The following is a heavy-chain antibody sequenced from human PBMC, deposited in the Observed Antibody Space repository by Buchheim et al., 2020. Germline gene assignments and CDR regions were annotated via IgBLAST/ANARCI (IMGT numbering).Heavy chain of an antibody. CDR2: IYNSGTT. CDR1: GASVSNISFY. Sequence: QVRLQESGPGLVKPSETLSLTCAVSGASVSNISFYWSWIRQPPGKGLEWIGYIYNSGTTNYSPSLKSRITMSVDTSRNQFSLRLRSVTAADTAVYYCAREFGLVREPADSYYYYSLDVWGQGTT. D-gene: IGHD3/OR15-3a*01. V-gene: IGHV4-61*01. CDR3: AREFGLVREPADSYYYYSLDV. J-gene: IGHJ6*02.